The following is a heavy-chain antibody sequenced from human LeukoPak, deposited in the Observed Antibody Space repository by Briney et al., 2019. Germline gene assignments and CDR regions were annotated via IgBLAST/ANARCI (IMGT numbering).Heavy chain of an antibody. CDR3: AKDPGYCSGGSCYAVDY. CDR1: GFTFSSSA. CDR2: ISGSGGST. Sequence: GGSLRLSCAASGFTFSSSAMSWVRQAPGKGLEWVSAISGSGGSTYYADSVKGRFTISRDNSKNTLYLQMNSLRAEDTAVYYCAKDPGYCSGGSCYAVDYWGQGTLVTVSS. D-gene: IGHD2-15*01. J-gene: IGHJ4*02. V-gene: IGHV3-23*01.